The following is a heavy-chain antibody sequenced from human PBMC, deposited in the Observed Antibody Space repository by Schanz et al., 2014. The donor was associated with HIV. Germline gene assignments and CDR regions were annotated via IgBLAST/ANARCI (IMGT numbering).Heavy chain of an antibody. J-gene: IGHJ6*02. CDR1: GFTFRNFG. CDR2: IGYDGSNK. CDR3: ARRDYGDYYYYYGMDV. Sequence: QVQLVESGGRVVQPGKSLRLSCAASGFTFRNFGMHWVRQAPGKGLEWVAIIGYDGSNKYYADSVKGRFTISRDNSKNTLYLQMNSLRAEDTAVYYCARRDYGDYYYYYGMDVWGQGTTVTVSS. V-gene: IGHV3-33*01. D-gene: IGHD4-17*01.